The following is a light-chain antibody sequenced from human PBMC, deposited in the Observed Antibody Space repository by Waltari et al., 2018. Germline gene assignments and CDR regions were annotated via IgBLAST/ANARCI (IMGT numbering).Light chain of an antibody. CDR3: SSYTSSSTEV. CDR1: SSDIGAYHY. CDR2: VVS. Sequence: QSALTQPASVSGSPGQSITISCTGTSSDIGAYHYVSWYQQHPGKAPKLMIYVVSERPSGVSNRFSGSKSGNTASLTSSGLQAEDEADYYCSSYTSSSTEVFGAGTKVTFL. J-gene: IGLJ1*01. V-gene: IGLV2-14*03.